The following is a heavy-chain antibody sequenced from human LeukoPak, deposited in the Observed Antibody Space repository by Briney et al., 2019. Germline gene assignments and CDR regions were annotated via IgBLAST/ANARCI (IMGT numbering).Heavy chain of an antibody. CDR1: GGSISSYY. Sequence: SETLSLTCTVSGGSISSYYWSWIRQPPGKGLEWIGYIYYSGSTSYNPSLKSRVTISVDTSKNQFSLKLSSVTAADTAVYYCARLRGFGELLPHYFDYWGQGTLVTVSS. CDR2: IYYSGST. V-gene: IGHV4-59*12. CDR3: ARLRGFGELLPHYFDY. J-gene: IGHJ4*02. D-gene: IGHD3-10*01.